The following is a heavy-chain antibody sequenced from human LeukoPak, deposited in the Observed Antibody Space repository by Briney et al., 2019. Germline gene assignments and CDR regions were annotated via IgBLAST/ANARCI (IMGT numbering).Heavy chain of an antibody. CDR1: GGSITSTNY. V-gene: IGHV4-4*02. Sequence: SSGTLSLTCGVSGGSITSTNYWTWVRQPPGKGLEWIGEVNLQGSTNYNPSLMGRVAISVDMSENHISLQLTSVTAADTAVYYCAREGGPYRPLDYSGQGTLATVSS. J-gene: IGHJ4*02. CDR2: VNLQGST. CDR3: AREGGPYRPLDY.